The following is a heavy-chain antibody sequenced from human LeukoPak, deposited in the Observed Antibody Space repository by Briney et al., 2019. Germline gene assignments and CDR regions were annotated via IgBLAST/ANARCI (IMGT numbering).Heavy chain of an antibody. CDR1: GYTFTSYD. CDR2: MNPNSGNT. V-gene: IGHV1-8*01. CDR3: ARQRYYYGSGSPNWFDP. Sequence: ASVKVSCKASGYTFTSYDINWVRQATGQGLEWMGWMNPNSGNTGCAQKFQGRVTMTRNTSISTAYMELSSLRSEDTAVYYCARQRYYYGSGSPNWFDPWGQGTLVTVSS. D-gene: IGHD3-10*01. J-gene: IGHJ5*02.